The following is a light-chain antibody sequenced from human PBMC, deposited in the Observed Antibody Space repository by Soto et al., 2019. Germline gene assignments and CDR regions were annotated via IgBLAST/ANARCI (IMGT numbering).Light chain of an antibody. Sequence: DVQMTQSPSSVSLSVGDRVTINCRASQDIRSRLAWYQQKPGKAPKLLIYAASTLQSGVPSRFSGSASGTDFTLTINSLQPEDFATYYCLQGDSFPRTFGRGTKVEIK. V-gene: IGKV1-12*01. J-gene: IGKJ1*01. CDR3: LQGDSFPRT. CDR1: QDIRSR. CDR2: AAS.